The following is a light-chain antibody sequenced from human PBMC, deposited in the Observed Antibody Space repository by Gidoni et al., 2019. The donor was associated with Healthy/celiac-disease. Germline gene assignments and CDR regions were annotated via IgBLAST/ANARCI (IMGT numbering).Light chain of an antibody. Sequence: EIVLTQSPATLPLSPGERATRSCRASQSVSSYLAWCQQKPGQAPRLLIYDASNRATGIPARFSGSGSGTDFTLTIISLEPEDFAVYYCQQRSNLPPYSFGQGTKLEIK. CDR1: QSVSSY. CDR3: QQRSNLPPYS. V-gene: IGKV3-11*01. CDR2: DAS. J-gene: IGKJ2*03.